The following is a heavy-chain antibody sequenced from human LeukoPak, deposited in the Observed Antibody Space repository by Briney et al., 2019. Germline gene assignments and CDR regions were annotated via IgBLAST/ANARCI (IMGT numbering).Heavy chain of an antibody. D-gene: IGHD3-22*01. V-gene: IGHV1-46*01. CDR3: ARDRYSSGYYFDY. Sequence: RASVKVSCKASGYPFTTYYIHWVRQAPGQGLEWMGIINPSGGSTSYAQKFQGRVTMTRDTSTSTVYMELSSLRSEDTAVYYCARDRYSSGYYFDYWGQGTLVTVSS. CDR2: INPSGGST. J-gene: IGHJ4*02. CDR1: GYPFTTYY.